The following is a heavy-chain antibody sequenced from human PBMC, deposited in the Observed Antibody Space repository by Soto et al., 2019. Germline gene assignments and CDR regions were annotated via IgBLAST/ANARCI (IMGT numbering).Heavy chain of an antibody. V-gene: IGHV5-10-1*01. D-gene: IGHD6-19*01. CDR2: IDPSDSYI. Sequence: PGESLKISCKTSGYTFSGHWISWVRQVPGKGLQWMGNIDPSDSYINYNPASRGHVTFSVDKSNSTAYLHWRSLGPSDTAIYYCARHGAAIWLGYWGQGTLVTVS. CDR1: GYTFSGHW. J-gene: IGHJ4*02. CDR3: ARHGAAIWLGY.